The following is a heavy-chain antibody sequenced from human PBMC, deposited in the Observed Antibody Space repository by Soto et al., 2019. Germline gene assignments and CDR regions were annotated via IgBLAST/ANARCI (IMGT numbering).Heavy chain of an antibody. D-gene: IGHD1-26*01. Sequence: ASVKVSCKASGYSFTNYAMHWVRQAPGQRLEWMGWINAGSGNTKYSQKFQGRVAITRDTSANTAYMELSSLRSEDTAVYYCARGRIYTTEPQYYFDYWGQGSLVTVSS. J-gene: IGHJ4*02. CDR1: GYSFTNYA. V-gene: IGHV1-3*01. CDR2: INAGSGNT. CDR3: ARGRIYTTEPQYYFDY.